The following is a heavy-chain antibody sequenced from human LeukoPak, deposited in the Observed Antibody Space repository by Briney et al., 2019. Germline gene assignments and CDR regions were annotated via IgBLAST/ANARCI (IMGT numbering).Heavy chain of an antibody. J-gene: IGHJ4*02. CDR2: ISSSGSTI. CDR1: GFTFSDYY. Sequence: GGSLRLSCAASGFTFSDYYMSWIRQAPGKGLEWVSYISSSGSTIYYADSVKGRFTISRDNAKNSLYLQMNSLRAEDTAVYYCARVTSRGYSYGARDYYFDYWGQGTLVTVSS. D-gene: IGHD5-18*01. CDR3: ARVTSRGYSYGARDYYFDY. V-gene: IGHV3-11*01.